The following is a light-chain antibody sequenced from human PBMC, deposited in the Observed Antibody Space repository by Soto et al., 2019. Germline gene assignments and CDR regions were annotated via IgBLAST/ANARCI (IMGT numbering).Light chain of an antibody. CDR1: QRIATD. Sequence: IMMTQSPANVSVFPGERATLSCRASQRIATDLAWYQQKPGHVPRLLIYGASTRATGVPSRFSGSGSGTEFTLTIISLQSNDFAVYYWQQYNHWRTLGPGTKVEIK. CDR2: GAS. J-gene: IGKJ1*01. CDR3: QQYNHWRT. V-gene: IGKV3-15*01.